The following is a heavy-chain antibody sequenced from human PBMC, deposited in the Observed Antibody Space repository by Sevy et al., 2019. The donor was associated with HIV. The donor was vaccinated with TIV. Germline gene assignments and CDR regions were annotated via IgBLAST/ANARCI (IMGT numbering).Heavy chain of an antibody. CDR2: INQDGSEK. D-gene: IGHD7-27*01. CDR3: SRGPRGQQGMGYYYYYMDA. Sequence: GGSLRLSCAASGFTFSGYWTSWVRQSPGKGLEWVANINQDGSEKYYVDAVKGRFTISRDNAENSLYLQMNSLRADDTAVYYCSRGPRGQQGMGYYYYYMDAWGKGTTVTVSS. CDR1: GFTFSGYW. J-gene: IGHJ6*03. V-gene: IGHV3-7*01.